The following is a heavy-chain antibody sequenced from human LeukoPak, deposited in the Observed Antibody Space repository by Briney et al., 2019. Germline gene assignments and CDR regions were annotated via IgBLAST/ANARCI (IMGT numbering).Heavy chain of an antibody. D-gene: IGHD3-9*01. J-gene: IGHJ3*02. CDR2: IYYTGSA. CDR3: VRLLGGYFAGNTFDI. Sequence: SETLSLTCTVSGGSVSSRPHFWAWIRQTPGKGLEWIGTIYYTGSANYNPSLKSRVTMSVDTSKDHFSLNLSSVTATDTAVYFCVRLLGGYFAGNTFDIWGQGTVVSLSS. CDR1: GGSVSSRPHF. V-gene: IGHV4-39*02.